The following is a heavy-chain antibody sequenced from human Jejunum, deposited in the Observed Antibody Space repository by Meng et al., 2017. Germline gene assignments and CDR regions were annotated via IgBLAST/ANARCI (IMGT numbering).Heavy chain of an antibody. Sequence: VQLQESGPGMVRPSETLSLICSGSGGAVSSAGYQWSWIRQPPGKGLAWIGYASTDYNPSLKSRVTISVDTSKNQFSLRLTSVTAADTAVYYCARDHMGSLDYWGQGILVTVSS. V-gene: IGHV4-61*08. CDR3: ARDHMGSLDY. J-gene: IGHJ4*02. CDR2: AST. CDR1: GGAVSSAGYQ. D-gene: IGHD1-26*01.